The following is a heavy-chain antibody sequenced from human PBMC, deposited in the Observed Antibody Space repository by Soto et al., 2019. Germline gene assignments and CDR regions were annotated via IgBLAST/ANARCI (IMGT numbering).Heavy chain of an antibody. D-gene: IGHD6-13*01. J-gene: IGHJ4*02. CDR1: GFTFSSYG. CDR3: AKAPGIAAADY. V-gene: IGHV3-30*18. CDR2: ISYDGSNK. Sequence: QVQLVESGGGVVQPGRSLRLSCAASGFTFSSYGMHWVRQAPGKGLEWVAVISYDGSNKYYADSVKGRFTISRDNSKNTLYLQMNSLRAEDTAVYSCAKAPGIAAADYWGQGTLVTVSS.